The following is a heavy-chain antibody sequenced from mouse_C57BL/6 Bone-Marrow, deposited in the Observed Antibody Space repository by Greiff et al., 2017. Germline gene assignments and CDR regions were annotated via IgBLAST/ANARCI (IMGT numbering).Heavy chain of an antibody. D-gene: IGHD1-1*01. CDR3: AKTDTTVVAGAMDY. CDR1: GFSLTSYG. Sequence: VKLVESGPGLVQPSQSLSITCTVSGFSLTSYGVHWVRQPPGKGLEWLGVLWSGGSTDYNAAVISRLSISKDNSKGKVFFKMNSLQADDTAIYYCAKTDTTVVAGAMDYWGQGTSVTVSS. J-gene: IGHJ4*01. CDR2: LWSGGST. V-gene: IGHV2-4*01.